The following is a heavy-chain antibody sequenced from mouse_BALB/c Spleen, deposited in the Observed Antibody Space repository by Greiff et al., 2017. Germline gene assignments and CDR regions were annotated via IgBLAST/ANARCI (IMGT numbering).Heavy chain of an antibody. D-gene: IGHD2-14*01. CDR3: SRAYYRDGDVGFAY. CDR1: GYSFTGYN. J-gene: IGHJ3*01. V-gene: IGHV1-39*01. CDR2: IDPYYGGT. Sequence: LVESGPELEKPGASVKISCKASGYSFTGYNMNWVKQSNGKSLEWIGNIDPYYGGTSYNQKFKGKATLTVDKSSSTAYMQLKSLTSEDSAVYDYSRAYYRDGDVGFAYWGQGTLVTVSA.